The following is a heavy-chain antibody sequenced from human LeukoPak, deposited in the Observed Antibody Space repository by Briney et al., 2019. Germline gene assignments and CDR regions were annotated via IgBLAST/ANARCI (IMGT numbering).Heavy chain of an antibody. CDR2: IYYSGST. Sequence: SETLSLTCTVSGGSIRSGGYYWGWIRQPPGKGLEWIATIYYSGSTYSNPSLKSRVSISVDTSKNQFSLKLSSVTAADTAVYYCARGGFRVWGSYRQQRLRPLDYWGQGTLVTVSS. V-gene: IGHV4-39*01. D-gene: IGHD3-16*02. J-gene: IGHJ4*02. CDR1: GGSIRSGGYY. CDR3: ARGGFRVWGSYRQQRLRPLDY.